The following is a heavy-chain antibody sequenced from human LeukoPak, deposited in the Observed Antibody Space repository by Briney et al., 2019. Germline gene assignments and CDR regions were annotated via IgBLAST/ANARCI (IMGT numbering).Heavy chain of an antibody. CDR3: AREALGFDY. V-gene: IGHV3-48*03. J-gene: IGHJ4*02. CDR2: ISSSGSTM. CDR1: GFTFSSYE. Sequence: PGGSLRLSCAASGFTFSSYEMNWVRQAPGKGLEWVSYISSSGSTMYYADSVKGRFTISRDNAKNSLYLQMNSLRAEDTAVYYCAREALGFDYWGQGILVTVSS. D-gene: IGHD3-16*01.